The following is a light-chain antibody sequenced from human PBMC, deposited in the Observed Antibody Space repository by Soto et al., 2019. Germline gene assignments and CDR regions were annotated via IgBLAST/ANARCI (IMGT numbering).Light chain of an antibody. J-gene: IGLJ1*01. V-gene: IGLV2-14*03. CDR3: SSYTSTTTRV. Sequence: QSVLTQPASVSGSPGQSITISCTGTSSDVGGYNYVSWYQQHPGKGPKLMIYEVSNRPSGVSNRFSGSKSGNTATLTISGLQAEDEADYYCSSYTSTTTRVFGTGTKVNAL. CDR2: EVS. CDR1: SSDVGGYNY.